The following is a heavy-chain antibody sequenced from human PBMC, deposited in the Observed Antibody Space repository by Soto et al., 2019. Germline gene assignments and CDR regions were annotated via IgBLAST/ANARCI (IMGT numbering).Heavy chain of an antibody. CDR1: GLMFGDYA. J-gene: IGHJ4*02. CDR2: IRSRAYGGPT. V-gene: IGHV3-49*03. D-gene: IGHD1-1*01. Sequence: PGGTLRLSCTPSGLMFGDYAMSWFRQAPGKGMEWVGFIRSRAYGGPTEYAASVKGRFTISRDDSKSIAYLQMNSLRTEDTAVYYCIRDPGLSAAGRPFDYWGQGTLVTVSS. CDR3: IRDPGLSAAGRPFDY.